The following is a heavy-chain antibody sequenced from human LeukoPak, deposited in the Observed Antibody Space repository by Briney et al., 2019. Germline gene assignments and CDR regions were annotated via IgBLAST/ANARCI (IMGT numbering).Heavy chain of an antibody. Sequence: PSETLSLTCAVYGGSFSGYYWSWIRQPPGKGLEWIGEINHSGSTNYNPSLKSRVTISVDTSKNQFSLKLSSVTAADTAVYYCARGFRVEYAFDIWGQGTMVTVSS. CDR1: GGSFSGYY. CDR2: INHSGST. CDR3: ARGFRVEYAFDI. V-gene: IGHV4-34*01. J-gene: IGHJ3*02.